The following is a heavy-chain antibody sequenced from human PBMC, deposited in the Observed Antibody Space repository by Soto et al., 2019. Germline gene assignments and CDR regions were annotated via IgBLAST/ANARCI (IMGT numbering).Heavy chain of an antibody. Sequence: SETLSLTCTVSGGSISSYYWSWIRQPPGKGLEWIGYIYYSGSTNYTPSLKSRVTISVDTSKNQFSLKLSSVTAADTAVYYCALTTVTDYYHYFMDVWGKGTTVILSS. J-gene: IGHJ6*03. D-gene: IGHD4-17*01. CDR3: ALTTVTDYYHYFMDV. CDR2: IYYSGST. CDR1: GGSISSYY. V-gene: IGHV4-59*01.